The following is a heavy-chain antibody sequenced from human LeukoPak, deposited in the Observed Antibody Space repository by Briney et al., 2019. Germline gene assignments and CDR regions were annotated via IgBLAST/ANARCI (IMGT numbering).Heavy chain of an antibody. V-gene: IGHV3-43D*03. CDR1: GFTFDDYA. CDR2: ISWDAGST. J-gene: IGHJ4*02. Sequence: GGSLRLSCAASGFTFDDYAMHWVRHTLGRGLEWGSLISWDAGSTYYADSVKGRFAISRDNRRNSLYLQMNSLRPEDTALYYCAKDILPFPSRAAGGYPDYWGQGTLVTVSS. D-gene: IGHD6-13*01. CDR3: AKDILPFPSRAAGGYPDY.